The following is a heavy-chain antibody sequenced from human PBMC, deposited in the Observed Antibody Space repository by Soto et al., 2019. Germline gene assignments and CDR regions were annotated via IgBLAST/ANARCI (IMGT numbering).Heavy chain of an antibody. V-gene: IGHV1-46*01. CDR3: ARGISTTRYYYYYGMDV. J-gene: IGHJ6*02. D-gene: IGHD2-2*01. Sequence: GASVKVSCKASGYTLTSYYLHWVRQAPGQGPEWMGIINPSGGITNDAQKFQDRVTMTSDTSTSTVYMELSSLRSEDTAAYYCARGISTTRYYYYYGMDVWGQGTTVTVSS. CDR1: GYTLTSYY. CDR2: INPSGGIT.